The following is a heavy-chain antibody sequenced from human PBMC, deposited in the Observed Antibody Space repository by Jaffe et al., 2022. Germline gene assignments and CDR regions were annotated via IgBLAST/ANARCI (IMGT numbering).Heavy chain of an antibody. D-gene: IGHD2-15*01. Sequence: QVQLVQSGAEVKKPGASVKVSCKASGYTFTGYYMHWVRQAPGQGLEWMGRINPNSGGTNYAQKFQGRVTMTRDTSISTAYMELSRLRSDDTAVYYCARDRYCSGGSCYSPYGDYVSDAFDIWGQGTMVTVSS. CDR1: GYTFTGYY. CDR2: INPNSGGT. J-gene: IGHJ3*02. CDR3: ARDRYCSGGSCYSPYGDYVSDAFDI. V-gene: IGHV1-2*06.